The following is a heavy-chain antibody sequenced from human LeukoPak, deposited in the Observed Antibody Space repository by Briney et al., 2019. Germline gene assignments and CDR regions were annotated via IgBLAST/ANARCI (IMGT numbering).Heavy chain of an antibody. Sequence: GSLRLSCAASGYSISRDYYWGWIRQPPGKGLEWIGSIHHSGSTYYNPSLKSRVTISVDTSKNQFSLKLSSVTAADTAVYYCARDVNPDYWGQGTLVTVSS. J-gene: IGHJ4*02. V-gene: IGHV4-38-2*02. CDR2: IHHSGST. CDR1: GYSISRDYY. CDR3: ARDVNPDY.